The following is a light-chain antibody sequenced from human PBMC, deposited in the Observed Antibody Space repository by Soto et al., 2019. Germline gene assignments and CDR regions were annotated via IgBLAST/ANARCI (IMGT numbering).Light chain of an antibody. CDR1: QSVSSSY. V-gene: IGKV3-20*01. CDR2: GAS. CDR3: QQYGSSPLT. Sequence: EIVLTQSPGTLSLSPGERATLSCRVSQSVSSSYLSWYQQKPGQAPRLLISGASTRATGFPDRFSGSGSGTDFTLTISRLEPEDFAVYYCQQYGSSPLTFGGGTKVEIK. J-gene: IGKJ4*01.